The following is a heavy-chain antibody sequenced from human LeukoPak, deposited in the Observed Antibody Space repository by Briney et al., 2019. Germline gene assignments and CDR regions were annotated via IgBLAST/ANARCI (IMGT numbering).Heavy chain of an antibody. V-gene: IGHV1-69*13. Sequence: SVKVSCKASGGTFSSYAISWVRQAPGQGLEWMGGIIPIFGTANYAQKFQGRVTITADESTSTAYMELSSLRSEDTAVYHCARSRGIPEYYFDYWGQGTLVTVSS. CDR2: IIPIFGTA. D-gene: IGHD2-21*01. J-gene: IGHJ4*02. CDR1: GGTFSSYA. CDR3: ARSRGIPEYYFDY.